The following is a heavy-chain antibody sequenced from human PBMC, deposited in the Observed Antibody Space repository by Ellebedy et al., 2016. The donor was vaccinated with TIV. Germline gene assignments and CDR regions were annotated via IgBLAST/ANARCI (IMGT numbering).Heavy chain of an antibody. J-gene: IGHJ4*02. CDR2: ISSHGDST. V-gene: IGHV3-64*01. Sequence: GESLKISCAASGFTFSNYAMHWVRQAPGKGLEYVSAISSHGDSTFYANSVQGRFSISRDNSKNTLYLQMDSLRGADMAVYYCARRSRPDSSGWYFPDYWGQGTLVTASS. CDR3: ARRSRPDSSGWYFPDY. D-gene: IGHD6-19*01. CDR1: GFTFSNYA.